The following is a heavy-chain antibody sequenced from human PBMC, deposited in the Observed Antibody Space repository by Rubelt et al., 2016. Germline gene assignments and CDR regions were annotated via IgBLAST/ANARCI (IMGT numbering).Heavy chain of an antibody. J-gene: IGHJ4*02. Sequence: IYYADSVKGRFTISRDNAKNSLYLQMNSLRSEDTAVYYCARYGERQLTFDYWGQGTLVTVSS. D-gene: IGHD6-13*01. CDR2: I. V-gene: IGHV3-48*04. CDR3: ARYGERQLTFDY.